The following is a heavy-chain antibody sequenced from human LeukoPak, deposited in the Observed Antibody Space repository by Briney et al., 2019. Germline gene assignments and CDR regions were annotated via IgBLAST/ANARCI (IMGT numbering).Heavy chain of an antibody. J-gene: IGHJ4*02. CDR1: GYTFTGYY. D-gene: IGHD3-10*01. Sequence: GASVKVSCKASGYTFTGYYMHWVRQAPGQGLEWMGWINPNSGGTNYEQKFQGRVTMTRDTSISTAYMELSRLRSDDTAVYYCAAPPRGGYYLGYWGQGTLVTVSS. V-gene: IGHV1-2*02. CDR2: INPNSGGT. CDR3: AAPPRGGYYLGY.